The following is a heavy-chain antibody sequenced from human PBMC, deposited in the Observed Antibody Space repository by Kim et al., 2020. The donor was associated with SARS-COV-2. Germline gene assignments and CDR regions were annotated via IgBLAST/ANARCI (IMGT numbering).Heavy chain of an antibody. V-gene: IGHV4-39*01. CDR2: IYYSGST. J-gene: IGHJ1*01. D-gene: IGHD3-9*01. Sequence: SETLSLTCTVSGGSISSSSYYWGWIPQPPGKGLEWIGSIYYSGSTYYNPSLKSRVTISVDTSKNQFSLKLSSVTAADTAVYYCARQSGYYDILTGYYLEYFQHWGQGTLVTVSS. CDR1: GGSISSSSYY. CDR3: ARQSGYYDILTGYYLEYFQH.